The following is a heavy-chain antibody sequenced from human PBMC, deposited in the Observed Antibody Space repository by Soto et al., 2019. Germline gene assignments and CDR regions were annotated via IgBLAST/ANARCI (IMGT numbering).Heavy chain of an antibody. V-gene: IGHV3-64*01. J-gene: IGHJ4*02. CDR1: GFTFSSYD. CDR2: ISRNGGTT. D-gene: IGHD1-7*01. CDR3: VIRVSGNYDY. Sequence: EVQLAESGGGMVQPGGSLRLSCVASGFTFSSYDMHWVRQAPGKGLEYVSSISRNGGTTYYGNSVKGRFTISRDNSKNTLYLQMGSLRAEDMAVYYCVIRVSGNYDYWGQGTLVTVSS.